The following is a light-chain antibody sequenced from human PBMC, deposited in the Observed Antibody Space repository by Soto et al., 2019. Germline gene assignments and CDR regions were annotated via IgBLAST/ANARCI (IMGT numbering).Light chain of an antibody. V-gene: IGLV2-14*01. CDR3: SSYTSSSTVV. CDR1: SSDVGGYNY. CDR2: KVS. Sequence: QSALTQPASVSGSPGQSITISCTGTSSDVGGYNYVSWYQQHPGKAPKLMIYKVSNRRSGVSNRFSGSKSGNTASLTISGLQAEDEADYYCSSYTSSSTVVIGGGTMLTVL. J-gene: IGLJ2*01.